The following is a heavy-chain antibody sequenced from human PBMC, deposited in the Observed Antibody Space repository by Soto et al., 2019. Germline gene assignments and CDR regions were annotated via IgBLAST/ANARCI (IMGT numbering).Heavy chain of an antibody. V-gene: IGHV4-39*07. Sequence: PSETLSLTCTVSGGSISSSSYYWGWIRQPPGKGLEWIGYIYYSGSTYYNPSLKSRVTISVDTSKNQFSLKLSSVTAADTAVYYCARAQAGYSGYVLDYWGLGTLVTVSS. D-gene: IGHD5-12*01. CDR1: GGSISSSSYY. J-gene: IGHJ4*02. CDR3: ARAQAGYSGYVLDY. CDR2: IYYSGST.